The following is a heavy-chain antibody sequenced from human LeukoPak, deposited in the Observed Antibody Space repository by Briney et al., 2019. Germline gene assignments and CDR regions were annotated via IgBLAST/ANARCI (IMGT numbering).Heavy chain of an antibody. Sequence: ASVKVSCKASGYTFTSYAMHWVRQAPGQRLEWMGWINAGNGNTKYSQKFQGRVTITRDTSASTAYMELSSLRSEDTAVYYCARDHRTLGYCSSTSCYCVYWGQGTLVTVSS. CDR3: ARDHRTLGYCSSTSCYCVY. CDR1: GYTFTSYA. CDR2: INAGNGNT. V-gene: IGHV1-3*01. J-gene: IGHJ4*02. D-gene: IGHD2-2*01.